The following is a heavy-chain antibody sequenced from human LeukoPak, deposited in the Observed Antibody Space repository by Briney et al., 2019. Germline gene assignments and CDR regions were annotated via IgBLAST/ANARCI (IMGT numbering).Heavy chain of an antibody. D-gene: IGHD6-19*01. Sequence: PGGSLRLSCAASGFTFSSYWMSWVRQAPGKGLEWVANIKQDGSEKYYVDSVKGRFTISRDNAKNSLYLQMTSLRAEDTAVYYCARSYGSGWYFLDYWGQGTLVTVSS. CDR3: ARSYGSGWYFLDY. J-gene: IGHJ4*02. V-gene: IGHV3-7*01. CDR2: IKQDGSEK. CDR1: GFTFSSYW.